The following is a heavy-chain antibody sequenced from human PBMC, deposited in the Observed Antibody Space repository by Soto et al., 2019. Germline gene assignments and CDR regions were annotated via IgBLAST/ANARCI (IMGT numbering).Heavy chain of an antibody. J-gene: IGHJ6*02. V-gene: IGHV3-49*03. D-gene: IGHD3-10*01. CDR3: SRSPRGRDYYFYGLDV. CDR2: IRSKKYGGAT. CDR1: GFTFGDYA. Sequence: PGGSLRLSCTASGFTFGDYALNWLRQVPGKGLEWVGLIRSKKYGGATEYGAAVRGSFTISRDDSKSIAFLQMNDLNIEDTGVYYCSRSPRGRDYYFYGLDVWGQGNPGHRLL.